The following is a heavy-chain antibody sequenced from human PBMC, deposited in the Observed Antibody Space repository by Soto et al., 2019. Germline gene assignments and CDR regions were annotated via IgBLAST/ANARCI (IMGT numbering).Heavy chain of an antibody. CDR1: GFTVSGNY. CDR2: IYSGGST. D-gene: IGHD2-15*01. Sequence: GGSLRLSCAASGFTVSGNYMSWVRQAPGKDLEWVSTIYSGGSTYYADSVKGRFTISRDKPKNTLYLQLNSLRAEDTAVYYCARVVATSGLVDCWGQGTLVTVSS. J-gene: IGHJ4*02. CDR3: ARVVATSGLVDC. V-gene: IGHV3-66*01.